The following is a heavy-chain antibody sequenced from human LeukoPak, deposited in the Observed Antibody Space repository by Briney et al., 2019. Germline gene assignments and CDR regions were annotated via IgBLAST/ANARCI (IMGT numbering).Heavy chain of an antibody. J-gene: IGHJ4*02. CDR2: IYYSGNT. CDR3: ASPARYGSGGSCWDS. D-gene: IGHD2-15*01. CDR1: GDSISSYY. Sequence: SETLSLTCTVSGDSISSYYWSWIRQPPGKGLEWIGNIYYSGNTNYNPSLKSRVTISVDTSKNQFSLKLTSVTAADTAIYYCASPARYGSGGSCWDSWGQGTLVTVSS. V-gene: IGHV4-59*01.